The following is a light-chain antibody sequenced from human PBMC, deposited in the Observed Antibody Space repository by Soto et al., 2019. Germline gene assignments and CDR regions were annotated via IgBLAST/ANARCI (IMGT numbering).Light chain of an antibody. Sequence: DIQMTQSPSSLSASVGDRVTITCQASQDISNYLNWYQQKPGKAPKLLIYDASNLETGDPSRFSGSGSGRDFTFTISSLQPEDIATYDGQQYDNCPFAFGPGSKVDIK. J-gene: IGKJ3*01. V-gene: IGKV1-33*01. CDR2: DAS. CDR3: QQYDNCPFA. CDR1: QDISNY.